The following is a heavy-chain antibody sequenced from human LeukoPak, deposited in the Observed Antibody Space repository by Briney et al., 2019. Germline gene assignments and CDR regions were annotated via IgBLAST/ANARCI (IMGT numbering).Heavy chain of an antibody. V-gene: IGHV1-69*05. CDR1: GGTFSSYA. Sequence: ASVKVSCKASGGTFSSYAISWVRQAPGQGLEWMGGIIPIFGTANYAQKFQGRVTITTDESTSTAYMELSSLRSEDTAVYYCARSPRKDCSSTSCYTFFDYWGQGTLVTVSS. J-gene: IGHJ4*02. D-gene: IGHD2-2*02. CDR3: ARSPRKDCSSTSCYTFFDY. CDR2: IIPIFGTA.